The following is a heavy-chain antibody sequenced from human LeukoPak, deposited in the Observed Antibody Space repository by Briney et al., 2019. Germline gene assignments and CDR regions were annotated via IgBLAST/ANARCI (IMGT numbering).Heavy chain of an antibody. V-gene: IGHV4-59*01. CDR1: GGSISTYY. J-gene: IGHJ4*02. CDR3: ARDQCGSSGCRHFDY. CDR2: IYHTGSA. D-gene: IGHD6-19*01. Sequence: SETLSLTCSVSGGSISTYYWSWVRQPPGKGLEWIGYIYHTGSAHYNPSLKSRVTMSVDTSKNQFSLKMSSVTAADTAVYYCARDQCGSSGCRHFDYWGQGTLVTVAS.